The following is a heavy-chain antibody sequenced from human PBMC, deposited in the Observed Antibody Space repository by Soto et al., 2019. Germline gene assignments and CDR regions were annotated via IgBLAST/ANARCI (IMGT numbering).Heavy chain of an antibody. CDR2: IYSGGST. CDR3: ARAWGAYRKLFDY. J-gene: IGHJ4*02. Sequence: EVQLVESGGGLVQPGGSLRLSCAASGFTVSSNYMSWVRQAPGKGLEWVSVIYSGGSTYYADSVKGRFTISRDNSKNTLYLQMNSMRAEDTAVYYCARAWGAYRKLFDYWGQGTLVTVSS. CDR1: GFTVSSNY. V-gene: IGHV3-66*01. D-gene: IGHD1-7*01.